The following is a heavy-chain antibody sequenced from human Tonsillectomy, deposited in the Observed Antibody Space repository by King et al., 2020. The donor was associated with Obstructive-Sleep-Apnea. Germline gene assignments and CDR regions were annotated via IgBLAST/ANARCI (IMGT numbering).Heavy chain of an antibody. V-gene: IGHV1-69*01. D-gene: IGHD3-16*02. CDR3: AVQPYDYVWGSYLGYYFDY. CDR2: IIPIFGTA. J-gene: IGHJ4*02. CDR1: GGTFSSYA. Sequence: QLVQSGAEVKKPGSSVKVSCKASGGTFSSYAISWVRQAPGQGLEWMGGIIPIFGTANYAQKFQGRVTITADESTSTAYMELSSLRSEDTAGYYCAVQPYDYVWGSYLGYYFDYWGQGTLVTVSS.